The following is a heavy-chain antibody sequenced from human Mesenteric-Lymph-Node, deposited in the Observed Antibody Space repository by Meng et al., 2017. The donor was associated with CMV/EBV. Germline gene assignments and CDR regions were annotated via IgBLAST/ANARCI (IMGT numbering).Heavy chain of an antibody. CDR2: IIPIFGTA. Sequence: SVKVSCKASGGTLSDHAVSWVRQAPGQGLEWMGGIIPIFGTANYAQKFQGRVTITTDESTSTAYMELSSLRSEDTAVYYCAREYSSSSGEFDYWGQGTLVTVSS. CDR1: GGTLSDHA. J-gene: IGHJ4*02. V-gene: IGHV1-69*05. CDR3: AREYSSSSGEFDY. D-gene: IGHD6-6*01.